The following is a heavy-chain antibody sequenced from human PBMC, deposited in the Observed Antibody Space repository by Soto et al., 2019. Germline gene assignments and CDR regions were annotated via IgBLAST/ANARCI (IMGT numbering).Heavy chain of an antibody. CDR1: GFTFSSYA. CDR3: AREYTAWPLAYGLDV. Sequence: GGSLRLSCAASGFTFSSYAMHWVRQAPGKGLEWVAVISYDGRQKHYVDSVKGRFTISRDESDNTLYLQMNSLRPEDTAVYYCAREYTAWPLAYGLDVWGQGTTVTVSS. CDR2: ISYDGRQK. V-gene: IGHV3-30*04. J-gene: IGHJ6*02. D-gene: IGHD2-2*02.